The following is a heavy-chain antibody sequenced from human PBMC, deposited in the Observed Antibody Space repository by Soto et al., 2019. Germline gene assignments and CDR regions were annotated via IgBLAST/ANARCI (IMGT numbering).Heavy chain of an antibody. D-gene: IGHD5-12*01. CDR2: MNPNSGDT. CDR1: GYRFSDYY. CDR3: ARESGGATATLDYYYFYMDV. V-gene: IGHV1-2*02. Sequence: GASVKVSCKASGYRFSDYYLHWVRQAPGQGPEWMGWMNPNSGDTKYAQKFKGRVTMTRDTSVRTAFMELNWLKSDDTAVYYCARESGGATATLDYYYFYMDVWGIGTTVTVPS. J-gene: IGHJ6*03.